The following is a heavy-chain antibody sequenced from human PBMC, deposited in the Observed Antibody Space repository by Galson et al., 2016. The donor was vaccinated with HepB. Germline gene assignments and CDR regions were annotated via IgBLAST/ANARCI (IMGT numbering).Heavy chain of an antibody. D-gene: IGHD5-24*01. CDR1: GFNFNTYD. Sequence: SLRLSCAASGFNFNTYDMNWVRQAPGKGLEWVSYISRTSSYIYYADPVRGSFTISRDNAKNSLFLQLNSLRAADTAIYYCARDMAGYNWIDFWGLGTLVTVSS. CDR2: ISRTSSYI. V-gene: IGHV3-21*01. CDR3: ARDMAGYNWIDF. J-gene: IGHJ4*02.